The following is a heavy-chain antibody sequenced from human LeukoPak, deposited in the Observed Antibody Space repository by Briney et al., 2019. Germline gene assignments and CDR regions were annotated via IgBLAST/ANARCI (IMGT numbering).Heavy chain of an antibody. CDR3: ARSQQLLYYFDY. Sequence: SETLSLTCTVSGGSVSSSSYYWGWIRQPPGQGLEWIGSFYYSGSTYQNPSLKSRVTISADTSKNQFSLKLSSVTAADKAVYYWARSQQLLYYFDYWGQGTLVTVSS. D-gene: IGHD6-19*01. J-gene: IGHJ4*02. V-gene: IGHV4-39*07. CDR1: GGSVSSSSYY. CDR2: FYYSGST.